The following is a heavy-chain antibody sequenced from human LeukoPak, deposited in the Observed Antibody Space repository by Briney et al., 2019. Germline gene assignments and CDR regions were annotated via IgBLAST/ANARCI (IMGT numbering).Heavy chain of an antibody. CDR2: INPNSGGT. J-gene: IGHJ4*02. CDR1: GYTFTGYY. D-gene: IGHD6-13*01. V-gene: IGHV1-2*02. Sequence: ASVKVSCKASGYTFTGYYMHWVRQAPGQGLEWIGWINPNSGGTNYAQKFQGRVTMTRDTSISTAYMELSRLRSDDTAVYYCARDRHNGSSHRFDYWGQGTLVTVSS. CDR3: ARDRHNGSSHRFDY.